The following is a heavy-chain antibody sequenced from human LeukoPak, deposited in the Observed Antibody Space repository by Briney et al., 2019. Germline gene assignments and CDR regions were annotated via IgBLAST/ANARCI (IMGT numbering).Heavy chain of an antibody. V-gene: IGHV4-59*01. J-gene: IGHJ4*02. Sequence: SETLSLTCTVSGGSISSYYWSWIRQPPGKGLEWIGYIYYSGSTNYNPSLKSRVTISVDTSKNQFSLKLSSVTAADTAVYYCARELEQWPPSGFDYWGQGTLVTVSS. CDR3: ARELEQWPPSGFDY. CDR1: GGSISSYY. D-gene: IGHD6-19*01. CDR2: IYYSGST.